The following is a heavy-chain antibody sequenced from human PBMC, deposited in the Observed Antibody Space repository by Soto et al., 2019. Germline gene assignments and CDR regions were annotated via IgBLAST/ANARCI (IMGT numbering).Heavy chain of an antibody. CDR3: ARGGSNTYSPCDY. D-gene: IGHD3-16*01. Sequence: PGGSLRLSCAASGFTFSTYAMHWVRQAPGKGLEYVSSISSDGGSTYYANSVKGRFTISRDNSKNTLYLQVGSLRAEDVAVYYCARGGSNTYSPCDYWGQGTLVTVSS. CDR1: GFTFSTYA. J-gene: IGHJ4*02. V-gene: IGHV3-64*01. CDR2: ISSDGGST.